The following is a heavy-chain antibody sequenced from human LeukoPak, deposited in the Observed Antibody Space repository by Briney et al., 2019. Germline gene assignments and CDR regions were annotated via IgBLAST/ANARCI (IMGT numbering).Heavy chain of an antibody. CDR1: GFTFSSYA. D-gene: IGHD3-3*01. J-gene: IGHJ3*02. CDR2: ISGSGGST. Sequence: PGGSLRLSCAASGFTFSSYAMSWVRQAPGKGLEWVSAISGSGGSTYYADSVKGRFTISRDNPKNTLYLQMNSLRARDTAVYYCAKDCWSGEVLPDAFDIWGQGTMVTVSS. CDR3: AKDCWSGEVLPDAFDI. V-gene: IGHV3-23*01.